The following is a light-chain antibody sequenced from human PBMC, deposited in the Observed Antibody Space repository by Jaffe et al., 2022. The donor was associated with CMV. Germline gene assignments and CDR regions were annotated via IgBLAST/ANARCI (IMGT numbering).Light chain of an antibody. CDR2: WAS. J-gene: IGKJ4*01. Sequence: DIVMTQSPDSLAVSLGERATINCKSSQSVLYSSNNKNYLAWYQQKPGQPPKLLIYWASTRESGVPDRFSGSGSGTDFTLTISSLQAEDVAVYYCQQYYSTFWAFGGGTKVEIK. CDR3: QQYYSTFWA. V-gene: IGKV4-1*01. CDR1: QSVLYSSNNKNY.